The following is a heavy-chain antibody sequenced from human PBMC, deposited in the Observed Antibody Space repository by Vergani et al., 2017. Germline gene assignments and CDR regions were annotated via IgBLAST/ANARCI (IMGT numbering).Heavy chain of an antibody. V-gene: IGHV3-21*01. Sequence: EVQLVDSGGGLVKPGGSLRLSCAASGFTFSSYSMNWVRQAPGKGLEWVSSISSSSSYIYYADSVKGRFTISRDNAKNSLYLQMNSLRAEDTAVYYCARYCSGGSCSANEYYYYGMDVWGQGTTVTVSS. J-gene: IGHJ6*02. CDR1: GFTFSSYS. D-gene: IGHD2-15*01. CDR2: ISSSSSYI. CDR3: ARYCSGGSCSANEYYYYGMDV.